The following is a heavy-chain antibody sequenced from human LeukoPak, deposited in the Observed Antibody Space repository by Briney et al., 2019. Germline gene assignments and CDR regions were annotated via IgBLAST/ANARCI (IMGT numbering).Heavy chain of an antibody. CDR1: GYTFTTYD. CDR2: MNPNSGNT. V-gene: IGHV1-8*01. J-gene: IGHJ4*02. CDR3: ARANYYGSGKKDLDY. D-gene: IGHD3-10*01. Sequence: ASVKVSCKPSGYTFTTYDINWGRQATGQGLGWMGWMNPNSGNTGYAQKFQGRVTMTRNTSMSTAYMELNSLRSEDTAVYYCARANYYGSGKKDLDYWGQGTLVTVSS.